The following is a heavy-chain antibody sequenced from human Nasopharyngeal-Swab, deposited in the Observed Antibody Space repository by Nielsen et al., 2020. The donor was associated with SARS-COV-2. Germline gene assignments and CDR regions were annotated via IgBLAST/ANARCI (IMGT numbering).Heavy chain of an antibody. V-gene: IGHV4-39*07. J-gene: IGHJ4*02. CDR2: IYYSGST. D-gene: IGHD2-21*01. Sequence: SETLSLTCTVSGGSISSSSYYWGWIRQPPGKGLEWIGSIYYSGSTYYNPSLKSRVTISVDKSKNQFSLKLSSVTAADTAVYYCARVGEGYFDYWGQGTLVTVSS. CDR1: GGSISSSSYY. CDR3: ARVGEGYFDY.